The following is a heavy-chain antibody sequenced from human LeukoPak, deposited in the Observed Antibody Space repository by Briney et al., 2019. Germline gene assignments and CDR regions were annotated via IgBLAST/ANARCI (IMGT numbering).Heavy chain of an antibody. Sequence: SETLSLTCTVSGGSINTYYWSWIRQPPGKGLEWIGNIYYRGSTNYNPSLKSRVTISVDTSKNQFSLKLNSVTAADTAVYYCARGRVYSSGWYWDYWGQGTLVTVSS. CDR3: ARGRVYSSGWYWDY. CDR2: IYYRGST. D-gene: IGHD6-19*01. V-gene: IGHV4-59*01. CDR1: GGSINTYY. J-gene: IGHJ4*02.